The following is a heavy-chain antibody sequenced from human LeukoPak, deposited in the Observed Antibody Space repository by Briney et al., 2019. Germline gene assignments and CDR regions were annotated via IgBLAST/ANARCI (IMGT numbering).Heavy chain of an antibody. J-gene: IGHJ4*02. CDR1: GFTFSIYA. CDR3: DPHDSASQF. D-gene: IGHD6-6*01. Sequence: EGSLRLSCAASGFTFSIYAMHWVRQAPGKGLEWVAFISSDGSNKYYADSVKGRFTISRDNSKNTLYLQMNGLRDEDTAVYYCDPHDSASQFWGQGTLVTVSS. V-gene: IGHV3-30-3*01. CDR2: ISSDGSNK.